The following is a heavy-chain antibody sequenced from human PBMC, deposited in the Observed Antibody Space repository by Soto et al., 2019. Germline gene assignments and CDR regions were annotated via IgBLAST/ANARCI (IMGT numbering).Heavy chain of an antibody. V-gene: IGHV4-4*02. D-gene: IGHD1-1*01. CDR1: GGSVRAPDW. CDR2: VHISGHS. CDR3: SRVRQGCSANNCYFDP. Sequence: PSETLSLTCTLSGGSVRAPDWWKWVRQSPDKGLEWIAEVHISGHSNYNPSPRSRVSVSIDSSKNQFYLNLNSVTAADTAIYYCSRVRQGCSANNCYFDPWGQGTQVTVSS. J-gene: IGHJ5*01.